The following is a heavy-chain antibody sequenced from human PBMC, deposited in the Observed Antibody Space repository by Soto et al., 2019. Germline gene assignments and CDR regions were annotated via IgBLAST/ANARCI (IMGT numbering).Heavy chain of an antibody. D-gene: IGHD6-19*01. CDR2: IIPIFGTA. CDR3: ASLAVAGTYYYYCGMDV. J-gene: IGHJ6*02. CDR1: GGTFSSYA. Sequence: ASVKVSCKASGGTFSSYAISWVRQAPGQGLEWMGGIIPIFGTANYAQKFQGRVTITADKSTSTAYMELSSLRSEDTAVYYCASLAVAGTYYYYCGMDVWGQGTTVTVSS. V-gene: IGHV1-69*06.